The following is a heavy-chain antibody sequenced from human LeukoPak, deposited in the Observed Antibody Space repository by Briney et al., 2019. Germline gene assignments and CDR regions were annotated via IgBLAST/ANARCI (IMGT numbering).Heavy chain of an antibody. CDR2: IYHSGST. J-gene: IGHJ4*02. CDR3: ARDYYGSGYFDY. CDR1: GGSISSGGYS. Sequence: SQTLSLTRAVSGGSISSGGYSWSWIRQPPGKGLEWIGYIYHSGSTYYNPSLKSRVTISVDRSKNQFSLKLSSVTAADTAVYYCARDYYGSGYFDYWGQGTLVTVSS. D-gene: IGHD3-10*01. V-gene: IGHV4-30-2*01.